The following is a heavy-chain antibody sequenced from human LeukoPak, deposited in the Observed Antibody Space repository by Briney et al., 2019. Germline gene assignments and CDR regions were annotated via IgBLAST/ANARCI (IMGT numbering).Heavy chain of an antibody. CDR2: ISGSGNST. CDR3: AKGPLCSSTSCYTLGHFDP. Sequence: GGSLRLSCAASGFTFSSYAMSWVRQVPGKGLEWVSSISGSGNSTYYAHSVKGRFTISRDNSKNTLYLQVNSLRAEDTAVYYCAKGPLCSSTSCYTLGHFDPWGQGTLVTVSS. D-gene: IGHD2-2*02. J-gene: IGHJ5*02. CDR1: GFTFSSYA. V-gene: IGHV3-23*01.